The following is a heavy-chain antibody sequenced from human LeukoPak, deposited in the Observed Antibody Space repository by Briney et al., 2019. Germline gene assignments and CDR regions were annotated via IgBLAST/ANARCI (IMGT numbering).Heavy chain of an antibody. Sequence: ASVKVSCKASGYTFTGYYMHWVRQAPGQGLEWMGWINPNSGGTYYAQKFQGRVTMTRDTSISTAYMELSRLRSDDTAVYYCARDLRGYSYGYHYYYYMDVWGKGTTVTVSS. CDR2: INPNSGGT. CDR1: GYTFTGYY. D-gene: IGHD5-18*01. J-gene: IGHJ6*03. V-gene: IGHV1-2*02. CDR3: ARDLRGYSYGYHYYYYMDV.